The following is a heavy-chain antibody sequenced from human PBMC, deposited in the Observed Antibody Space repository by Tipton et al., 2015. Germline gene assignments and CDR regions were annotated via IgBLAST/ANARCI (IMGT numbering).Heavy chain of an antibody. Sequence: RSLRLSCSASGFTFGDYDMSWFRQAPGKGLEWVGFIRSKSSGGTTDYAASVKGRFTISRDNSKRIAYLQMNSLKIEDTAVYYCVRYRKIFDSGDYATWGQGTLVTVSS. CDR3: VRYRKIFDSGDYAT. J-gene: IGHJ5*02. D-gene: IGHD4-17*01. V-gene: IGHV3-49*03. CDR1: GFTFGDYD. CDR2: IRSKSSGGTT.